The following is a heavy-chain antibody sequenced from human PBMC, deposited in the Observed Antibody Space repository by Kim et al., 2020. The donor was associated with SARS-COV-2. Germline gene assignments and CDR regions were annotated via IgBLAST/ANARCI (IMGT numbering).Heavy chain of an antibody. CDR1: GYIFTGYY. CDR3: ARSRDMTTYDF. Sequence: ASVKVSCKTSGYIFTGYYIHWVRQAPGQGLESMGDVNPNSNDANYVDKFKGRVTMTTDRSTGTAHLELRRLRSDDTAVYYCARSRDMTTYDFWGQGTLVT. J-gene: IGHJ4*02. CDR2: VNPNSNDA. V-gene: IGHV1-2*07.